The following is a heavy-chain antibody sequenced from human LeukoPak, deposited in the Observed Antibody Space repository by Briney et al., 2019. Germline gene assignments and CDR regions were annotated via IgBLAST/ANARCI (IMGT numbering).Heavy chain of an antibody. J-gene: IGHJ4*02. Sequence: PGGSLRLSCAASGFTFSSYWMSWVRQAPGKGLEWVANIKQDGSEKYYVDSVKGRFTISRDNAKNSLYLQMNSLRAEDTAVYYCARLQDSSGYLDLDYWGQGTLVTVSS. D-gene: IGHD3-22*01. CDR2: IKQDGSEK. CDR3: ARLQDSSGYLDLDY. V-gene: IGHV3-7*01. CDR1: GFTFSSYW.